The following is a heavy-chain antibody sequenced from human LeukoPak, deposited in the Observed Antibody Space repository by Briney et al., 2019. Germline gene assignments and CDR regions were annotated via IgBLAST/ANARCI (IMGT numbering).Heavy chain of an antibody. Sequence: SETLSLTCTVSGGSISNYYWTWIRQPPGKGLEWIGYIYYSGSTYYNPSLKSRVTISVDRSKNQFSLKLSSVTAADTAVYYCARDRTQVVVVPAAPRSGYMDVWGKGTTVTVSS. CDR2: IYYSGST. CDR1: GGSISNYY. J-gene: IGHJ6*03. CDR3: ARDRTQVVVVPAAPRSGYMDV. V-gene: IGHV4-59*12. D-gene: IGHD2-2*01.